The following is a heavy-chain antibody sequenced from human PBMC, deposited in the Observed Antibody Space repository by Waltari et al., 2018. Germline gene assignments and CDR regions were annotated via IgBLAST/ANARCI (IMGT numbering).Heavy chain of an antibody. CDR1: GFTFSSYW. V-gene: IGHV3-7*01. J-gene: IGHJ4*02. D-gene: IGHD3-22*01. Sequence: EVQLVESGGGLVQPGGSLRLSCAASGFTFSSYWMSWVRQAPGKGLEWVANIKQDGSEKYYVDSVKGRFTISRDNAKNSLYLQMNSLRAEDTAVYYCARARGHYYDSSGYGNWGQGTLVTVSS. CDR3: ARARGHYYDSSGYGN. CDR2: IKQDGSEK.